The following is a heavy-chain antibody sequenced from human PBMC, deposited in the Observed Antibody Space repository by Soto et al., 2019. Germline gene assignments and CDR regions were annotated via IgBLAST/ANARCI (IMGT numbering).Heavy chain of an antibody. CDR2: ISYSADKT. Sequence: EVQLLESGGGWVQPGGSLRLSCAASGFTFNTYFMNGVRQAPGKGLEWVSTISYSADKTHYADSVKGRFTISRANSRDTLFLQMNSLRADDAAVYYCARRARTATTNWGAFDVWGQGTMVTVSS. CDR3: ARRARTATTNWGAFDV. D-gene: IGHD1-7*01. CDR1: GFTFNTYF. J-gene: IGHJ3*01. V-gene: IGHV3-23*01.